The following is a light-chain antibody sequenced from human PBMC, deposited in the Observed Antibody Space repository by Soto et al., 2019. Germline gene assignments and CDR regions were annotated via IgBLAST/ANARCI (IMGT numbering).Light chain of an antibody. CDR2: GAS. Sequence: EILMTQSPDTLSVSPGERFTPSFMASRTVSNSLAWYQHTPGQAPRLLISGASTGATGIPPRFRGSGSGTEFTLTVDTLQSEDIAIYYCQQYYHWPVTFGGGTKVDIK. J-gene: IGKJ4*01. CDR1: RTVSNS. V-gene: IGKV3-15*01. CDR3: QQYYHWPVT.